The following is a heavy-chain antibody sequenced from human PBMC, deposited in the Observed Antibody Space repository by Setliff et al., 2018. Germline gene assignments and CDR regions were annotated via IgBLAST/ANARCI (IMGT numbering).Heavy chain of an antibody. D-gene: IGHD1-26*01. CDR3: ARGYFSGANSFDS. J-gene: IGHJ4*02. Sequence: RLSCAASGFTFTNYWINWVRQAPGKGLEWVANIKQDESEKHYADSVRGRFTISRDNAKESLYLQMNSLRPEDMAIYYCARGYFSGANSFDSWGQGTLVTVSS. CDR1: GFTFTNYW. V-gene: IGHV3-7*01. CDR2: IKQDESEK.